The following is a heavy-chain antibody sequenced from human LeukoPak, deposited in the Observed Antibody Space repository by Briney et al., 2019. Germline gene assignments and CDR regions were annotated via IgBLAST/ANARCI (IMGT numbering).Heavy chain of an antibody. J-gene: IGHJ4*02. D-gene: IGHD3-10*01. CDR1: GFTFSNAW. CDR2: IKQDGSEK. V-gene: IGHV3-7*01. Sequence: GGSLRLSCAASGFTFSNAWMSWVRQAPGKGLEWVANIKQDGSEKYYVDSVKGRFTISRDNAKNSLYLQMNSLRAEDTAVYYCARDPRGSGSSHWGQGTLVTVSS. CDR3: ARDPRGSGSSH.